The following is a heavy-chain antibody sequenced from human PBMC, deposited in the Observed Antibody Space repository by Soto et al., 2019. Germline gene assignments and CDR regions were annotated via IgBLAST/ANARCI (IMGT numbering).Heavy chain of an antibody. CDR3: AKDMSAMLTGMDV. Sequence: PGGSLRLSCAASGVTVSGSYMRWVRQAPGKGLEWVSVIYAGGTTYYADSVKGRFTISRDNSKNIVYLQMNSLRAEDTAVYYCAKDMSAMLTGMDVWGQGTTVTVSS. D-gene: IGHD3-16*01. CDR2: IYAGGTT. V-gene: IGHV3-53*01. J-gene: IGHJ6*02. CDR1: GVTVSGSY.